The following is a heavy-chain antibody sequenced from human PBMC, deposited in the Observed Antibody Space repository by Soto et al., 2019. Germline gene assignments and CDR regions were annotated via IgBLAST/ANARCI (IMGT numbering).Heavy chain of an antibody. CDR2: ISDSGGST. D-gene: IGHD2-15*01. Sequence: EVQLLESGGGLVQPGGSLRLSCAASGFTFSSYAMSWVRQAPGKGLEWVSGISDSGGSTYYADSVKGRFTISRDNSKNPLYLQMNSLRAEDTAVYYCANGCGGTCYSRIDYWGQGTLVTVSS. CDR3: ANGCGGTCYSRIDY. V-gene: IGHV3-23*01. CDR1: GFTFSSYA. J-gene: IGHJ4*02.